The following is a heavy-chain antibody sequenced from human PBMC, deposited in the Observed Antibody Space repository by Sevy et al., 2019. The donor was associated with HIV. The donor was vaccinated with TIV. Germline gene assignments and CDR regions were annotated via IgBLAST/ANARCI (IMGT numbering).Heavy chain of an antibody. CDR3: TRGDRGYDFWSGYYQYDAFDI. CDR2: IRSKAYGGTT. V-gene: IGHV3-49*04. D-gene: IGHD3-3*01. J-gene: IGHJ3*02. CDR1: GFTFGDYA. Sequence: GGSLRLSCTASGFTFGDYAMSWVRQAPGKGLEWVGFIRSKAYGGTTEYAASVKGRFTISRDDSKSIAYLQMNSLKTEDTAVYYCTRGDRGYDFWSGYYQYDAFDIWGQRTMVTVSS.